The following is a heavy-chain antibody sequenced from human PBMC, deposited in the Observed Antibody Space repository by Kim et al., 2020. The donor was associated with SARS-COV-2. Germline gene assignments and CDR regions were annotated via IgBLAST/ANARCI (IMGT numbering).Heavy chain of an antibody. Sequence: ADPGKGRFNHSRDNSKHALYLQMNGLRAEDTAVYYCAKSGGYEHFDAFDIWGQGTMVTVSS. CDR3: AKSGGYEHFDAFDI. D-gene: IGHD5-12*01. V-gene: IGHV3-30*02. J-gene: IGHJ3*02.